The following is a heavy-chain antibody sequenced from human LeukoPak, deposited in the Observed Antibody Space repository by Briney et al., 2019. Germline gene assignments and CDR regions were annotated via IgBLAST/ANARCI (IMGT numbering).Heavy chain of an antibody. CDR1: GFTFSSYA. D-gene: IGHD5-12*01. V-gene: IGHV3-23*01. J-gene: IGHJ6*02. Sequence: GGSLRLSCAASGFTFSSYAMSWVRQAPGKGLEWVSAISGSGGSTYYADSVKGRFTVSRDNSKNTLYLQMNSLRAEDTAVYYCAKGATIDYYYYGMDVWGQGTTVTVSS. CDR2: ISGSGGST. CDR3: AKGATIDYYYYGMDV.